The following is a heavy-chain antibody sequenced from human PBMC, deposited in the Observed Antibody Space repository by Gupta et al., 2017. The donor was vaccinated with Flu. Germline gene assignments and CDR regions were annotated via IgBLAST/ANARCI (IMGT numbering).Heavy chain of an antibody. CDR2: SYYSGNT. J-gene: IGHJ4*02. D-gene: IGHD2-2*01. CDR3: VQLPGD. Sequence: QLQLQESGPGLVKPSETLSLTCTVSGASFSNHTFYWGWIRQPPGRGLEWIGSSYYSGNTYYNPSLKSRVAISVDTSKTQFSLKLTSVTAADTAVYDCVQLPGDGGQGTLVTVSS. V-gene: IGHV4-39*01. CDR1: GASFSNHTFY.